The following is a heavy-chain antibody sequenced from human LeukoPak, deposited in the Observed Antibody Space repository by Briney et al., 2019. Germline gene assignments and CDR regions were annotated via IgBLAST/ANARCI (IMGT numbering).Heavy chain of an antibody. CDR3: ARGTSYGSGSYPDY. Sequence: PGRSLRLSCAASGFTFSSYAMHWVRQAPGKGLEWVAVISYDGSNKYYADSVKGRFTISRDNSKNTLYLQMNSLRAEDTAVYYCARGTSYGSGSYPDYWGQGTLVTVSS. D-gene: IGHD3-10*01. J-gene: IGHJ4*02. CDR2: ISYDGSNK. CDR1: GFTFSSYA. V-gene: IGHV3-30-3*01.